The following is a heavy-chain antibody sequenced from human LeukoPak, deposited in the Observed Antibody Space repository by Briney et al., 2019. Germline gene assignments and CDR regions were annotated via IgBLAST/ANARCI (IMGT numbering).Heavy chain of an antibody. J-gene: IGHJ4*02. CDR2: IKQDGSER. CDR1: GFTFSNYW. Sequence: GGSLRLSCAASGFTFSNYWMSRVRQAPGKGLEWVANIKQDGSERYYVDSVKGRFTISRDNAKNSLYLQMNSLRAEDTAVYYCARYGGSYYFDNWGQGTLVTVSS. D-gene: IGHD1-26*01. V-gene: IGHV3-7*01. CDR3: ARYGGSYYFDN.